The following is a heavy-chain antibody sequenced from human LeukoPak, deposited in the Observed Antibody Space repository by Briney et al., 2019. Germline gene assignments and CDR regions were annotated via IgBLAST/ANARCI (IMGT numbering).Heavy chain of an antibody. J-gene: IGHJ4*02. Sequence: GGTLRLSCAASGFTFSSHGMNWVRQAPGKGLEWVSGIRGDGVTTYYADSVKGRFTISREYSKNTLYLQMNSLRAEDTATYYCARDSSGFADYLDYWGQGTLVTVSS. CDR1: GFTFSSHG. V-gene: IGHV3-23*01. CDR3: ARDSSGFADYLDY. CDR2: IRGDGVTT. D-gene: IGHD3-3*01.